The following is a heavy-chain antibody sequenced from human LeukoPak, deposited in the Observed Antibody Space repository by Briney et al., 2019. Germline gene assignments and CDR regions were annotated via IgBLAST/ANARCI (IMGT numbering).Heavy chain of an antibody. J-gene: IGHJ5*02. CDR1: GFTVSSNY. Sequence: GGSLRLSCAASGFTVSSNYMSWVHQAPGKGLEWVSVIYSGGSTYYADSVKGRFTISRDNSKNTLYLQMNSLRAEDTAVYYCARGRYDSSGYTFDPWGQGTLVTVSS. D-gene: IGHD3-22*01. V-gene: IGHV3-53*01. CDR2: IYSGGST. CDR3: ARGRYDSSGYTFDP.